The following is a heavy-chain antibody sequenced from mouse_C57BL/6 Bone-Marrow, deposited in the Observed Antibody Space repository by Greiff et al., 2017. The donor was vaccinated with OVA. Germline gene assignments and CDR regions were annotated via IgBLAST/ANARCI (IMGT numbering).Heavy chain of an antibody. Sequence: EVQLQESGPGLVKPSQSLSLTCSVTGYSITSGYYWNWIRQFPGNKLEWMGYISYDGSNNYNPSLKNRISITRDTSKNQFFLKLNSVTTEDTATYYCARDWDGNYGDYYAMDYWGQGTSVTVSS. CDR2: ISYDGSN. V-gene: IGHV3-6*01. J-gene: IGHJ4*01. CDR3: ARDWDGNYGDYYAMDY. CDR1: GYSITSGYY. D-gene: IGHD2-1*01.